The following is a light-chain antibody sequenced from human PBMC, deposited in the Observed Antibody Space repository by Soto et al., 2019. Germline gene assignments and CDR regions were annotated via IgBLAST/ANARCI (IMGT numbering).Light chain of an antibody. CDR1: SSDVGYYNY. CDR2: DVS. Sequence: QSALTQPASVSGSPGQSITISCTGTSSDVGYYNYVSWYQQHPGKAPKLMIYDVSNRPSGVSNRFSGSKSGNTASLTISGLQAEDEAVYYCSSYTTSSTLVFGGGTQLTVL. J-gene: IGLJ2*01. CDR3: SSYTTSSTLV. V-gene: IGLV2-14*03.